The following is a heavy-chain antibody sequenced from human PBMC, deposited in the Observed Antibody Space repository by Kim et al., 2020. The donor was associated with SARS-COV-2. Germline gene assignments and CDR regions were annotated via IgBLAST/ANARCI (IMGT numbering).Heavy chain of an antibody. D-gene: IGHD3-16*01. CDR3: ASGLKRRLDFYVMDV. Sequence: SQTLSLTCAISGDNVSSDTATWNWIRQSPSRGLEWLGRTYYRSKWYTDYATSVKSRVIINPDTSKNEVSLLLRSVTPEDAAVYYCASGLKRRLDFYVMDVWGQGTTVTVSS. CDR2: TYYRSKWYT. J-gene: IGHJ6*02. V-gene: IGHV6-1*01. CDR1: GDNVSSDTAT.